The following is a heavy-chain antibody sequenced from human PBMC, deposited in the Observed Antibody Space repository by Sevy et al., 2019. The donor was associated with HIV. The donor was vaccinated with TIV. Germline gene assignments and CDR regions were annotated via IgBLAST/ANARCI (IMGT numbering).Heavy chain of an antibody. V-gene: IGHV3-21*01. CDR3: ARDGGSTGRGMDL. D-gene: IGHD3-16*01. CDR1: GFTFGSYS. Sequence: GGSLRLSCAASGFTFGSYSMNWVRQAPGKGLEWVSSISSRTDYIYYADSMRGRCTISRDDAKKSLHLEMNSLRAEDAAVYYCARDGGSTGRGMDLWGQGTTVTVSS. CDR2: ISSRTDYI. J-gene: IGHJ6*02.